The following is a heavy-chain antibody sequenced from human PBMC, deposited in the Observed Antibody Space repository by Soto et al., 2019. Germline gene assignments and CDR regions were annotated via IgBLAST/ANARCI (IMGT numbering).Heavy chain of an antibody. CDR1: GSTFSTYS. V-gene: IGHV3-48*01. D-gene: IGHD2-2*01. J-gene: IGHJ5*02. CDR2: ISSSSSTI. CDR3: ARDTIFDP. Sequence: GGSLRLSCAASGSTFSTYSMNWVRQAPGKGLEWISYISSSSSTIYYADSVKGRFTTSRDNARNSLFLQMNSLRAEDTAVYYCARDTIFDPWGQGTQVTVSS.